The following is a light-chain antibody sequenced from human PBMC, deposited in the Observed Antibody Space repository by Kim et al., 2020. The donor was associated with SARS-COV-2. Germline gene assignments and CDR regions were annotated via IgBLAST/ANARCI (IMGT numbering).Light chain of an antibody. V-gene: IGKV1-5*03. CDR1: QNIGNW. J-gene: IGKJ1*01. CDR2: KAS. Sequence: ASVGNRVTITCRARQNIGNWLARDQQKPGKGPTVLIYKASSLTGGVPSRFSGSGSGTEFTLTISNLKPDDFANYYCLQFDSYPRTFGQGTKVDIK. CDR3: LQFDSYPRT.